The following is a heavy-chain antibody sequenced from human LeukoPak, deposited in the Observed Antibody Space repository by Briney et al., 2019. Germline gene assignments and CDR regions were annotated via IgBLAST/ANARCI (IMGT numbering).Heavy chain of an antibody. Sequence: GGSLRLSCAASGCTFSNYWMSWVRQPPGKGLEWVANIKQDGSEKYYVDSVKGRFTISRDNAKNSLYLQMNSLRAEDTAVYYCASQNLDYGDFDYWGQGTLVTVSS. CDR1: GCTFSNYW. CDR3: ASQNLDYGDFDY. V-gene: IGHV3-7*01. D-gene: IGHD4-17*01. J-gene: IGHJ4*02. CDR2: IKQDGSEK.